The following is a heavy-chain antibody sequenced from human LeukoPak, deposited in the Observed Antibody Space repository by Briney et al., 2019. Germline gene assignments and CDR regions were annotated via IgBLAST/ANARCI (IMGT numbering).Heavy chain of an antibody. CDR1: GGSFSGYY. D-gene: IGHD3-10*01. V-gene: IGHV4-34*01. Sequence: SETLSLTCAVYGGSFSGYYWSWIRQPPGKGLEWIGEINHSGSTNYNPSLKSRVTISVDTSKNQFSLKLSSVTAADTAVYYCARDSPLYGSGSYYTGYGMDVWGQGTTVTVSS. CDR3: ARDSPLYGSGSYYTGYGMDV. CDR2: INHSGST. J-gene: IGHJ6*02.